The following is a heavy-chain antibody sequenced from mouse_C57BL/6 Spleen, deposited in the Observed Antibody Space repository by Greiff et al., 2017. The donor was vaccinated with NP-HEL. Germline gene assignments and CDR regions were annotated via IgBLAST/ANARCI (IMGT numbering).Heavy chain of an antibody. J-gene: IGHJ2*01. D-gene: IGHD2-1*01. CDR3: ARSDGNYPLDY. Sequence: QVQLKQSGAELVKPGASVKISCKASGYAFSSYWMNWVKQRPGKGLEWIGQIYPGDGDTNYNGKFKGKATLTADKSSSTAYMQLSSLTSEDSAVYFCARSDGNYPLDYWGQGTTLTVSS. CDR2: IYPGDGDT. V-gene: IGHV1-80*01. CDR1: GYAFSSYW.